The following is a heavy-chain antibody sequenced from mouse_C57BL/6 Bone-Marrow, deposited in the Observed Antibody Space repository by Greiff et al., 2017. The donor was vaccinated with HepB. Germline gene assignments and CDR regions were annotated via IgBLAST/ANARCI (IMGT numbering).Heavy chain of an antibody. J-gene: IGHJ4*01. Sequence: VQLQESGAELARPGASVKLSCKASGYTFTSYGISWVKQRTGQGLEWIGEIYPRSGNTYYNEKFKGKATLTADKSSSTAYMELRSLTSEDSAVYFCARWGSIYAMDYWGQGTSVTVSS. CDR2: IYPRSGNT. D-gene: IGHD1-1*01. CDR3: ARWGSIYAMDY. V-gene: IGHV1-81*01. CDR1: GYTFTSYG.